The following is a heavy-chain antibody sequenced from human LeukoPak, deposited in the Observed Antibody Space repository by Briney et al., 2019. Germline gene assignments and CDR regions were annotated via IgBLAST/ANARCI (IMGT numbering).Heavy chain of an antibody. CDR3: ARGISLAARRGNDY. J-gene: IGHJ4*02. V-gene: IGHV4-38-2*02. CDR2: IYHSGNT. Sequence: SETLSLTCTVSGYSISSGYYWGWIRQPPGKGLEWIANIYHSGNTYYNPSLKSRVTISVDTSKNQFSLKLSSVTAADTAVYYCARGISLAARRGNDYWGQGTLVTVSS. D-gene: IGHD6-6*01. CDR1: GYSISSGYY.